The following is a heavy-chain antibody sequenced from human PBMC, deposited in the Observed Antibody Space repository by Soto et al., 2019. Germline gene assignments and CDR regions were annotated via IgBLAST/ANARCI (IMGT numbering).Heavy chain of an antibody. CDR1: GYTFTSYY. CDR2: ISAYNGNT. CDR3: ARRGSYDFWSGTEYYFDY. D-gene: IGHD3-3*01. J-gene: IGHJ4*02. V-gene: IGHV1-18*04. Sequence: ASVKVSCKASGYTFTSYYMHWVRQAPGQGLEWMGWISAYNGNTNYAQKLQGRVTMTTDTSTSTAYMELRSLRSDDTAVYYCARRGSYDFWSGTEYYFDYWGQGTLVTVSS.